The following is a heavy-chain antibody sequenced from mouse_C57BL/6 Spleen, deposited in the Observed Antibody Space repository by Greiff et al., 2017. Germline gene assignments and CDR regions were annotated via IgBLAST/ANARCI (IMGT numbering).Heavy chain of an antibody. D-gene: IGHD2-4*01. CDR1: GYTFTSYW. J-gene: IGHJ2*01. CDR3: ARSHDYDGCFGY. Sequence: QVQLQQPGAELVRPGSSVKLSCKASGYTFTSYWMHWVKQRPMQGLEWIGNIDPSDSETHYNQKFKDKATLTVDKSSSTAYMQLSSLTSEDSAVYYCARSHDYDGCFGYWGQGTTLSVSS. V-gene: IGHV1-52*01. CDR2: IDPSDSET.